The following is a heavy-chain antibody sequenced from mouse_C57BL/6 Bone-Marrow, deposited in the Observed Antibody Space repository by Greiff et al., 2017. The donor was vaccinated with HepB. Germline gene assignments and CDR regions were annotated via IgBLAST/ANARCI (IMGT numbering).Heavy chain of an antibody. V-gene: IGHV5-17*01. D-gene: IGHD2-5*01. CDR3: ARGRYSNPFAY. CDR2: ISSGSSTI. CDR1: GFPFRDYG. Sequence: EVPGVASGGGLVTPGWSLQLSCAASGFPFRDYGMHWFRQAPEKGLAWVAYISSGSSTIYYADTVKGRFTISRDNAKNTLFLQMTSLRSEDTDMDYGARGRYSNPFAYWGQGTRVT. J-gene: IGHJ3*01.